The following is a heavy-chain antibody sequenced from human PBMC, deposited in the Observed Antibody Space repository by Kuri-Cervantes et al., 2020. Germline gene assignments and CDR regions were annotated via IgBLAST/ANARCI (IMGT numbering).Heavy chain of an antibody. J-gene: IGHJ6*02. CDR1: GGSISSYY. Sequence: SKTLSLTCTVPGGSISSYYWSWIRQPAGKGLDWIGRFNTSGSTNFNPTLKGRVTMSVDTSRNQFSLKLSSVTAADPAVYYCARTGYYDFWSGKDYYYYGMDVWGQGTTVTVSS. CDR3: ARTGYYDFWSGKDYYYYGMDV. D-gene: IGHD3-3*01. CDR2: FNTSGST. V-gene: IGHV4-4*07.